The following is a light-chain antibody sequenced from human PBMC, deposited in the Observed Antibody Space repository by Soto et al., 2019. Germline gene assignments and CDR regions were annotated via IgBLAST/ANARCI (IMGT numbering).Light chain of an antibody. CDR1: SSDGGGYNY. CDR2: DVS. J-gene: IGLJ1*01. Sequence: LTQPSSVSAPPGQSITISCAGTSSDGGGYNYVSCYQQHPGTAHQVMVFDVSKRPAGVSNRFSSSKSGNTASLTISGLQAEEESDYYCTSFTPSSAPFDFFGPGTRSPS. V-gene: IGLV2-14*01. CDR3: TSFTPSSAPFDF.